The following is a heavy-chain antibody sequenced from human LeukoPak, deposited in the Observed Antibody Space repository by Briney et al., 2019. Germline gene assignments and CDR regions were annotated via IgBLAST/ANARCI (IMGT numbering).Heavy chain of an antibody. D-gene: IGHD3-10*01. CDR1: GFTFSSYW. CDR3: TASLLSPGNI. Sequence: PGGSLRLSCTAAGFTFSSYWMHWVRQVPGKGLVWVSHINTDGGSTSYAGSVKGRFTISRDNAKNTLYLQVNSLRAEDTAVYYCTASLLSPGNIWGQGTVVTVSS. CDR2: INTDGGST. V-gene: IGHV3-74*01. J-gene: IGHJ3*02.